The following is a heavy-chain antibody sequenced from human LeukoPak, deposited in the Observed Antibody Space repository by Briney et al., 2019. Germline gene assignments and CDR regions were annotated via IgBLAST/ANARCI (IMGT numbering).Heavy chain of an antibody. CDR2: ISWKSGSI. D-gene: IGHD5-18*01. CDR1: GFTFDDYA. CDR3: AKGSGYSYGLYYFDY. V-gene: IGHV3-9*01. Sequence: GGSLRLSCAASGFTFDDYAMHWVRQAPGKGLEWVSGISWKSGSIGYADSVKGRFTISRDNAKNSLYLQMNSLRAEDTAVYYCAKGSGYSYGLYYFDYWGQGTLVTVSS. J-gene: IGHJ4*02.